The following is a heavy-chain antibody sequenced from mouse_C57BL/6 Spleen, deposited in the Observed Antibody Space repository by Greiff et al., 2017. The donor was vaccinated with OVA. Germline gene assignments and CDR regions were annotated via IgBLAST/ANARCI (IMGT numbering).Heavy chain of an antibody. Sequence: QVQLKQPGAELVMPGASVKLSCKASGYTFTSYWMHWVKQRPGQGLEWIGEIDPSDSYTNYNQKFKGKSTLTVDKSSSTAYMQLSSLTSEDSAVYYCARSRSYGSSYHAMDYWGQGTSVTVSS. J-gene: IGHJ4*01. D-gene: IGHD1-1*01. CDR3: ARSRSYGSSYHAMDY. CDR2: IDPSDSYT. CDR1: GYTFTSYW. V-gene: IGHV1-69*01.